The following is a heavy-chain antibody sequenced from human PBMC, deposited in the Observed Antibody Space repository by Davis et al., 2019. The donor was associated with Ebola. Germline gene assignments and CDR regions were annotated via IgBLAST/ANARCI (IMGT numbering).Heavy chain of an antibody. Sequence: GESLKISCKVSGYSFTNYWIGWVRQMPGKGLEWMGIIYPGDSDTKYSPSFQGQVTISADKSISTAYLQWSSLKASDTATYYCARAPYYYDVSGFYVDYWGQGTLVTVSS. CDR1: GYSFTNYW. CDR3: ARAPYYYDVSGFYVDY. D-gene: IGHD3-22*01. CDR2: IYPGDSDT. J-gene: IGHJ4*02. V-gene: IGHV5-51*01.